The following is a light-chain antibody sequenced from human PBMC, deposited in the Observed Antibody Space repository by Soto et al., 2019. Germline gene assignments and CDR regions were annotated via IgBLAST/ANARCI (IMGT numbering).Light chain of an antibody. Sequence: QSVLTQPPSASGSPGQSVTISCTGTSSDVGGYNYVSWYQQHPGKAPKLMIYEVTKRPSGVPDRFSGSKSGNTASLTVSGFQAEDEADYYCSSHADSYNWVFGGGPQLPVL. J-gene: IGLJ3*02. V-gene: IGLV2-8*01. CDR3: SSHADSYNWV. CDR2: EVT. CDR1: SSDVGGYNY.